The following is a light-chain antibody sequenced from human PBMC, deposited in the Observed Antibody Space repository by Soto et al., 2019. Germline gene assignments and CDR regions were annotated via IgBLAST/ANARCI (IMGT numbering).Light chain of an antibody. CDR2: DAS. CDR1: KSVSSRY. V-gene: IGKV3-20*01. J-gene: IGKJ5*01. Sequence: EIVLTQSPGTLSLSPGERATLSCRASKSVSSRYLAWYQHTXGQAPRLIIYDASGRATGIPDRFSGSGSGTDFTLTISRLEPEDFAVYYCQQYNSWPITFGQGTRLEIK. CDR3: QQYNSWPIT.